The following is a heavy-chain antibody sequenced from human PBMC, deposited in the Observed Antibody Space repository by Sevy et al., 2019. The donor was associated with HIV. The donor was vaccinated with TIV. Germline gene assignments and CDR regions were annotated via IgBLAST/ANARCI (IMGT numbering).Heavy chain of an antibody. CDR1: GFTISTYW. Sequence: GGSLRLSCAASGFTISTYWVTWVRQAPGKGLEWVSGIYWDSDSVGYADSVKGRFTISRDNSENSLYLQMKSLRPEDTALYYCAKDRVGAGRMSGFDIWGQGTMVTVSS. CDR2: IYWDSDSV. J-gene: IGHJ3*02. V-gene: IGHV3-9*01. CDR3: AKDRVGAGRMSGFDI. D-gene: IGHD1-26*01.